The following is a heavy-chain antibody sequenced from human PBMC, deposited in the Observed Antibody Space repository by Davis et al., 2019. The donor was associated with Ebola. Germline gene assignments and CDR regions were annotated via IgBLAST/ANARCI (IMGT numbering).Heavy chain of an antibody. J-gene: IGHJ3*02. CDR1: GYTFTSYG. CDR2: INPSGGST. D-gene: IGHD2-8*01. Sequence: AASVKVSCKASGYTFTSYGISWVRQAPGQGLEWMGIINPSGGSTSYAQKFQGRVTMTRDTSTSTVYMELSSLRSEDTDVYYCARPYCTNGVCYTFAFDIWGQGTMVTVSS. CDR3: ARPYCTNGVCYTFAFDI. V-gene: IGHV1-46*01.